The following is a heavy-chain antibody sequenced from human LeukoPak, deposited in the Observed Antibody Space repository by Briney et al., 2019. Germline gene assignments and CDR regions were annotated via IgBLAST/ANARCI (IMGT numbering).Heavy chain of an antibody. Sequence: GGSLRLSCAASGFSVRSSYMSWVRQAPGKGLEWVSVIYSGGSPDYADSAKGRFTISTDNSKNTLYLQMNSLRAEDTAVYCCARHNDYGDYALGYWGQGTLVTVSS. V-gene: IGHV3-53*01. CDR1: GFSVRSSY. D-gene: IGHD4-17*01. CDR2: IYSGGSP. CDR3: ARHNDYGDYALGY. J-gene: IGHJ4*02.